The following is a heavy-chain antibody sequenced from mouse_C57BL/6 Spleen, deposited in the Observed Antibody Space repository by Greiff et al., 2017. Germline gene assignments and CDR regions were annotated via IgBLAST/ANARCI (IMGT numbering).Heavy chain of an antibody. CDR3: ETEAY. J-gene: IGHJ3*01. Sequence: QVQLQQSGAELVKPGASVKLSCKASGYTFTSYWMHWVKQRPGQGLEWIGYINPSSGYTKYNQKFKDKATLTADKSSSTADMQLSSLAYEDSADYCCETEAYWGQGTLVTVSA. CDR1: GYTFTSYW. CDR2: INPSSGYT. V-gene: IGHV1-7*01.